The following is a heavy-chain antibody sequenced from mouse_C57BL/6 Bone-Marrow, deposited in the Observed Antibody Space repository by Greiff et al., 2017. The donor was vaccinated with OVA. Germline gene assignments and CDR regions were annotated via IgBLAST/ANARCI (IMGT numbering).Heavy chain of an antibody. CDR2: IDPSDSYT. Sequence: QVQLQQPGAELVMPGASVKLSCKASGYTFTSYWMHWVKQRPGPGLAWIGEIDPSDSYTNYNQKFKGKSTLTVDKSSSTAYMQLSSLTSEDSAVYYCARTYYYAMDYWGQGTSVTVSS. CDR3: ARTYYYAMDY. V-gene: IGHV1-69*01. J-gene: IGHJ4*01. CDR1: GYTFTSYW.